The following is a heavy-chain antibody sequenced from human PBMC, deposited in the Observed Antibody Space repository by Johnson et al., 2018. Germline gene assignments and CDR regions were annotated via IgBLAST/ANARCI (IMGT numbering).Heavy chain of an antibody. J-gene: IGHJ6*02. D-gene: IGHD4-17*01. V-gene: IGHV3-9*01. CDR1: GFTFDDYA. Sequence: VQLVESGGGLVQPGRSLRLSCAASGFTFDDYAMHWVRQAPGKGLEWVSGISWNSGSIGYADSVKGRFTISRDNAKNSLYLQMNRLRAEDTALYYCAKDRGGSSGDFFSVRMDGWGQGTTVTGSS. CDR2: ISWNSGSI. CDR3: AKDRGGSSGDFFSVRMDG.